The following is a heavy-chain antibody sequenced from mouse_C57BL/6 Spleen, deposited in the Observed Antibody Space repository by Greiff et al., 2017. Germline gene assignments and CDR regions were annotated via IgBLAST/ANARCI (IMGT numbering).Heavy chain of an antibody. V-gene: IGHV1-15*01. J-gene: IGHJ4*01. CDR3: TRGDDAMDY. CDR2: IDPETGGT. CDR1: GSTFTDYE. Sequence: QVQLKQSGAELVRPGASVTLSCKASGSTFTDYEMHWVKQTPVHGLDWIGAIDPETGGTAYNQKFKGKAILTADKSSSTAYMELRSLTSEDSAVYYCTRGDDAMDYWGQGTSVTVSS.